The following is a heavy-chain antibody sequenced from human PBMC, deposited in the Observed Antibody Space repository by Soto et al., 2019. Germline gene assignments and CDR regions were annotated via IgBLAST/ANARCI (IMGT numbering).Heavy chain of an antibody. CDR1: EAPFSSYP. CDR3: ARDRIQLWTNYYLYYGMDV. V-gene: IGHV1-69*01. CDR2: IFPIFGKQ. J-gene: IGHJ6*02. Sequence: PVKVPCKVLEAPFSSYPIGWVHKPPAKGLEWMGGIFPIFGKQNYAQKFKGGVTITADESTPTSYMDLSSLRSEAPAVYYCARDRIQLWTNYYLYYGMDVWGQGTTVTVSS. D-gene: IGHD5-18*01.